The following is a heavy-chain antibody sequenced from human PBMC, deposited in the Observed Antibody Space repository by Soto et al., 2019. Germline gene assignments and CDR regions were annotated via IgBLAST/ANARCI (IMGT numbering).Heavy chain of an antibody. CDR2: INAANGDT. V-gene: IGHV1-3*01. CDR1: GSAVTSYG. CDR3: VRRHVSATGIDWFDL. J-gene: IGHJ5*02. Sequence: KISWNACGSAVTSYGIHWVRQAPGQRLEWMGLINAANGDTKYSPKFQGRVTITRDTSASTAYMELSRLRSGDTAVYYCVRRHVSATGIDWFDLWGQGTLVIVSS. D-gene: IGHD6-13*01.